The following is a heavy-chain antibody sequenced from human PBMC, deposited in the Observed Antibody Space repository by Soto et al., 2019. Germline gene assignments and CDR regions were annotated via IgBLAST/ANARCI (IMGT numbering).Heavy chain of an antibody. Sequence: QVQLQESGPGLLKPSETLSLTCTVSGGSISNFYWSWIRQPPGKRLEWIGYIYYNGNTNYNPSLKNQITISVDTSKNQFSLKGNSVPAADRAVYYCARGGWSLGYWGQGALVTVPS. CDR1: GGSISNFY. J-gene: IGHJ4*02. CDR3: ARGGWSLGY. CDR2: IYYNGNT. D-gene: IGHD2-15*01. V-gene: IGHV4-59*01.